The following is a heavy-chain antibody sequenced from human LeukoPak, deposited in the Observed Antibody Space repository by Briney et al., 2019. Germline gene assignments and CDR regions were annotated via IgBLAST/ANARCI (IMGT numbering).Heavy chain of an antibody. CDR3: AKTVGATPYYYYMDV. D-gene: IGHD1-26*01. CDR1: GSTFSSYA. V-gene: IGHV3-23*01. CDR2: ISGSGGST. Sequence: GGSLRLSCAASGSTFSSYAMSWVRQAPGKGLEWVSAISGSGGSTYYADSVKGRFTISRDNSENTLYLQMNSLRAEDTAVYYCAKTVGATPYYYYMDVWGKGTTVTISS. J-gene: IGHJ6*03.